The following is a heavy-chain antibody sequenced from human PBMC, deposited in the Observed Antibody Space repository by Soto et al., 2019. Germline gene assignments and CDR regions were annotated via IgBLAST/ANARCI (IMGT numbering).Heavy chain of an antibody. J-gene: IGHJ6*02. CDR2: IYTSGGT. Sequence: QVRLQESGPGLVKPSETLSLTCSVSGGSISSYYWSWIRQPAGNGLEWIGRIYTSGGTNYNPSLKSRVPMSVDTSKKQFALKLSSVTAADTAVYYCARGAAAGVDYGMDVWGRGTTVTVS. CDR1: GGSISSYY. V-gene: IGHV4-4*07. CDR3: ARGAAAGVDYGMDV. D-gene: IGHD6-13*01.